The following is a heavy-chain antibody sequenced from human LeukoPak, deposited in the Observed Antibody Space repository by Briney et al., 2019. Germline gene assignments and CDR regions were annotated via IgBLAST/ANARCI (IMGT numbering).Heavy chain of an antibody. CDR2: ISSSGSTI. V-gene: IGHV3-48*03. CDR1: GFTFSSYE. CDR3: ARRSSSFSFFDY. D-gene: IGHD6-13*01. J-gene: IGHJ4*02. Sequence: PGGSLRFSCAAPGFTFSSYEMNWVRQPPGKGLEWLSYISSSGSTIYYADSVKGRFTISRDNAKNSLYLQMNSLRAEDTAVYYCARRSSSFSFFDYWGQGTLVTVSS.